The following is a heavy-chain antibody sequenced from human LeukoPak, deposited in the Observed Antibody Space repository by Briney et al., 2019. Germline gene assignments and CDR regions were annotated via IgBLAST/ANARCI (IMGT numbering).Heavy chain of an antibody. Sequence: ASVKVSCKASGYTFTGYYMHWVRQAPGQGLEWMGWINPNSGGTNYAQKFQGRVTMTRDTSISTAYMELSRLRSDDTAVFYCARDLAVSGELLQVYWGQGTLVTVSS. D-gene: IGHD1-26*01. V-gene: IGHV1-2*02. CDR2: INPNSGGT. J-gene: IGHJ4*02. CDR3: ARDLAVSGELLQVY. CDR1: GYTFTGYY.